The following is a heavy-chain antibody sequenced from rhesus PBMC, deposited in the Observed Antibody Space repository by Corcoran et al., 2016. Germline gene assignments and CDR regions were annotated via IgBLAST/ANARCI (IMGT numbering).Heavy chain of an antibody. Sequence: EVQLVETGGGLVQPGGSLKLSCAASGFTFSSYGMSWVRQAPGTGLEWVSAINSGAGRTYYPDSWKGRFTISRDNSKNTLSLQMNSLRAEDTAVYYCAKDTPLYYYSGSYPFDYWGQGVLVTISS. J-gene: IGHJ4*01. CDR2: INSGAGRT. D-gene: IGHD3-16*01. CDR3: AKDTPLYYYSGSYPFDY. V-gene: IGHV3S5*01. CDR1: GFTFSSYG.